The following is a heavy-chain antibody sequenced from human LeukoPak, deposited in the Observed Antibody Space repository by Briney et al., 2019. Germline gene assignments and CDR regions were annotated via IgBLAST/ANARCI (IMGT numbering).Heavy chain of an antibody. D-gene: IGHD2-15*01. V-gene: IGHV4-34*01. CDR1: GGSFSGYY. J-gene: IGHJ5*02. Sequence: PSEPLSLTCALYGGSFSGYYWSWIRQPPGKGLEWIGEINHSGSPNYNPSLKSRVTISVDTSRNQFSLKLSSVTAADTAVYYCARVVVVVAFGPGCDPWGQGTLVTVS. CDR3: ARVVVVVAFGPGCDP. CDR2: INHSGSP.